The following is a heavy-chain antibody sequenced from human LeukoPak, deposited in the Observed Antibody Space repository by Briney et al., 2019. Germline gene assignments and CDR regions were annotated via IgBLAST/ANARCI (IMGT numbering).Heavy chain of an antibody. Sequence: ASVKVSCKASGYTFTGYYMHWVRQAPGQGLEWMGWMNPNSGNTGYAQKFQGRVTMTRNTAISTAYMELSSLTSEDTAVYYCARPKSKYDSSGYYPLDYWGQGTLVTVSS. CDR1: GYTFTGYY. CDR2: MNPNSGNT. J-gene: IGHJ4*02. CDR3: ARPKSKYDSSGYYPLDY. D-gene: IGHD3-22*01. V-gene: IGHV1-8*02.